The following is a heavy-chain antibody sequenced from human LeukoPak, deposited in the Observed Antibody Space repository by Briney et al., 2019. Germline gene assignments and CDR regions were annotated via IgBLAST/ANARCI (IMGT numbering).Heavy chain of an antibody. J-gene: IGHJ4*02. CDR2: ISYDGSNK. V-gene: IGHV3-30-3*01. CDR1: GFTFSSYG. D-gene: IGHD2-15*01. Sequence: GRSLRLSCAASGFTFSSYGMHWVRQAPGKGLEWVAVISYDGSNKYYADSVKGRFTISRDNSKNTLYLQMNSLRAEDTAVYYCARVDCSGGSCYLRPFDYWGQGTLVTVSS. CDR3: ARVDCSGGSCYLRPFDY.